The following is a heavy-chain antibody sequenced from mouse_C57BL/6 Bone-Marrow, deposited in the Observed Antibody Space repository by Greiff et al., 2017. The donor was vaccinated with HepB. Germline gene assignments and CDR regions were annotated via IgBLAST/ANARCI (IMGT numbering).Heavy chain of an antibody. CDR2: IWTGGGT. J-gene: IGHJ2*01. CDR1: GFSLTSYA. V-gene: IGHV2-9-1*01. D-gene: IGHD1-1*01. CDR3: ARSPYYYGSSPGPYFDY. Sequence: VKLMESGPGLVAPSQSLSITCTVSGFSLTSYAISWVRQPPGKGLEWLGVIWTGGGTNYNSALKSRLSISKDNSKSQVFLKMNSLQTDDTARYYFARSPYYYGSSPGPYFDYWGQGTTLTVSS.